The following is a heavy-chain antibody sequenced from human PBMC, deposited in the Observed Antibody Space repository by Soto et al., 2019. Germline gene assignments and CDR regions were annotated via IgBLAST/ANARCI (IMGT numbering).Heavy chain of an antibody. CDR1: GFTFSTFS. CDR2: ISGGGRPI. J-gene: IGHJ4*02. D-gene: IGHD6-19*01. CDR3: ARDLGWVFDS. V-gene: IGHV3-48*02. Sequence: PGGSLRLSCAASGFTFSTFSMNWVRQAPGRGLEWISYISGGGRPISYADSVKGRFTISRDNAKNSLYLQMDSLTDEDTAVYYCARDLGWVFDSWGQGSLVTGSS.